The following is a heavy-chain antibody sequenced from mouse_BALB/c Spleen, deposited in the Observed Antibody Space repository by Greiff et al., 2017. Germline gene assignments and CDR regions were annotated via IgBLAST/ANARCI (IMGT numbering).Heavy chain of an antibody. CDR1: GFSLTGYG. CDR2: IWGDGST. CDR3: ARGEDYYGSSYGAY. Sequence: QVQLKESGPGLVAPSQSLSITCTVSGFSLTGYGVNWVRQPPGKGLEWLGMIWGDGSTDYNSALKSRLSISKDNSKSQVFLKMNSLQTDDTARYYCARGEDYYGSSYGAYWGQGTLVTVSA. J-gene: IGHJ3*01. D-gene: IGHD1-1*01. V-gene: IGHV2-6-7*01.